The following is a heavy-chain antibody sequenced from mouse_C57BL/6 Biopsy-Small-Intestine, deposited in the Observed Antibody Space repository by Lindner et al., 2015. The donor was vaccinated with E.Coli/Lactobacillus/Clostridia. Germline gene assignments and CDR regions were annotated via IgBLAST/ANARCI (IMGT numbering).Heavy chain of an antibody. CDR3: ARGTTGYYAMDY. D-gene: IGHD1-1*01. V-gene: IGHV1-42*01. CDR1: GYTFTDYN. J-gene: IGHJ4*01. Sequence: VQLQESGPELVKPGASVKMSCKASGYTFTDYNMHWVKQSHGKSLEWIGEINPSTGGTTYNQKFKAKATLTVDKSSSTAYMQLKSLTSEDSAVYYCARGTTGYYAMDYWGQGTSVTVSS. CDR2: INPSTGGT.